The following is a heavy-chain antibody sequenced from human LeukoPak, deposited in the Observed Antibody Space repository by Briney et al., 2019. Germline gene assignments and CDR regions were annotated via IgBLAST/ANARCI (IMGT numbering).Heavy chain of an antibody. V-gene: IGHV4-59*01. J-gene: IGHJ4*02. Sequence: PSETLSLTCTVSGGSISSYYWSWIRQPPGRGLEWLGCIYYSGSTNYNPSLKSRVTISVDTSKNQFSLKLSSVTAADTAVYFCSRPYGDARLHYWGQGTLVTVSS. CDR2: IYYSGST. CDR3: SRPYGDARLHY. D-gene: IGHD4-17*01. CDR1: GGSISSYY.